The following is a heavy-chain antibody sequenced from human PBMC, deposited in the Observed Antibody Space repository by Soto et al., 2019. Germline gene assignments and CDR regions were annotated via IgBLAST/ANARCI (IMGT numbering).Heavy chain of an antibody. CDR2: ISPKSTFR. Sequence: QVHLVESGGGLVMPGGSLRLSCATSGFPFNDYYMTWIRQAPGKGLEWLSHISPKSTFRNYADSVKGRFTISRDNTESSLFLQMNSLGVDDTAVYSCVRGGGGGLFEHWGQGVLVTVSS. D-gene: IGHD2-21*01. CDR3: VRGGGGGLFEH. J-gene: IGHJ4*02. V-gene: IGHV3-11*06. CDR1: GFPFNDYY.